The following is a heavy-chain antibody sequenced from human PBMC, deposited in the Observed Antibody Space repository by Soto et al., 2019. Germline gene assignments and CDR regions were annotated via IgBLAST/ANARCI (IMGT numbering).Heavy chain of an antibody. D-gene: IGHD3-10*01. CDR2: INHSGST. CDR1: GGSFSGYY. Sequence: SETLSLTCAVYGGSFSGYYWSWIRQPPEKGLEWIGEINHSGSTNYNPSLKSRVTISVDTSKNQFSLKLSSVTAADTAVYYCARGRKGRVVRGVIDYYGMDVWGQGTTVTVSS. V-gene: IGHV4-34*01. J-gene: IGHJ6*02. CDR3: ARGRKGRVVRGVIDYYGMDV.